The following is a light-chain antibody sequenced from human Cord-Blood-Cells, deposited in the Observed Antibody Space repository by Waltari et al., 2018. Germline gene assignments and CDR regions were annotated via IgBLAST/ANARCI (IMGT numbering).Light chain of an antibody. J-gene: IGLJ1*01. CDR2: EVS. CDR3: SSYTSSSTLV. Sequence: QSALTQPASVSGSPGQSITISCTGTSSDVGGYNYVSWYQQHPGKAPKLMIYEVSNWPSGVSNRCSGSKSGNTASLTISGLQAEDEADYYCSSYTSSSTLVFGTGTKVTVL. V-gene: IGLV2-14*01. CDR1: SSDVGGYNY.